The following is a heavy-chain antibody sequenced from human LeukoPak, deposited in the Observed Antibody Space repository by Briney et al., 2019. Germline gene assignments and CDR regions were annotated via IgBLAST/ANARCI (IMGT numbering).Heavy chain of an antibody. J-gene: IGHJ3*02. Sequence: GGSLRLSCAASGFTFSSYAMSWVRQAPGKGLEWVSAISGSGGSTYYADSVKGRFTISRDNSKNTLYLQMNSLRAEDTAVYYCAREDCSGGSCYSSEAFDIWGQGTMVTVSS. CDR2: ISGSGGST. CDR1: GFTFSSYA. CDR3: AREDCSGGSCYSSEAFDI. D-gene: IGHD2-15*01. V-gene: IGHV3-23*01.